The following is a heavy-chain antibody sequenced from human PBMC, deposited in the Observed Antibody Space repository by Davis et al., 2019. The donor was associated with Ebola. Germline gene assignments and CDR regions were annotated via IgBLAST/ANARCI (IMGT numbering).Heavy chain of an antibody. V-gene: IGHV3-23*01. J-gene: IGHJ3*01. CDR1: GFTFGNYA. CDR3: AKDTPNIWFDV. D-gene: IGHD2-15*01. Sequence: GGSLRLSCAGSGFTFGNYAMTWARQAPGKGLEWVSTHGTSGDTYYADSVKGRFTISRDNSKNTLHLQMNSLRVEDSAIYYCAKDTPNIWFDVWGQGTKVAVS. CDR2: HGTSGDT.